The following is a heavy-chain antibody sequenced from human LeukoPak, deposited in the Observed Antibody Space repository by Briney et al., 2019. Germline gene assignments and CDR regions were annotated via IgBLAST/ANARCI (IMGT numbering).Heavy chain of an antibody. CDR3: AKDFFRNSYGYCAFDI. CDR1: GFTVSSNY. V-gene: IGHV3-30*18. Sequence: GGSLRLSCAASGFTVSSNYMSWVRQAPGKGLEWVTVISYDGSNKDYADSVKGRFTISRDTSKNTLYLQMNSLRAEDTAVYYCAKDFFRNSYGYCAFDIWGQGTMVTVSS. D-gene: IGHD5-18*01. CDR2: ISYDGSNK. J-gene: IGHJ3*02.